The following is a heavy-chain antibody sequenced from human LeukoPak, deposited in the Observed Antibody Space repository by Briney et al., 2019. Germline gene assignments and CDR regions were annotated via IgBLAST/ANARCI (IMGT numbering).Heavy chain of an antibody. CDR2: IYHSGST. CDR3: AREIGSGWYIDY. D-gene: IGHD6-19*01. CDR1: GYSISSGYY. Sequence: SETLCLTCTASGYSISSGYYWGWIRQPPGQGLEWIGSIYHSGSTYYNPSLKSRVTISVDTSKNQFSLKLSSVTAADTAVYYCAREIGSGWYIDYWGQGTLVTVSS. J-gene: IGHJ4*02. V-gene: IGHV4-38-2*02.